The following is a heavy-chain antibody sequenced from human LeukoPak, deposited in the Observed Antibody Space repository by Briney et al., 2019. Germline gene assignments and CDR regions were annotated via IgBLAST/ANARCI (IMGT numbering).Heavy chain of an antibody. CDR3: ATLTDYGDYGYLDY. Sequence: SETLSLTCAVYGGSFSGYYWSWIRQPPGKGLEWIGEINHSGSTNYNPSLKSRVTISVDTSKNQFSLKLSSVTAADTAVYYCATLTDYGDYGYLDYWGQGTLVTVSS. CDR2: INHSGST. D-gene: IGHD4-17*01. J-gene: IGHJ4*02. V-gene: IGHV4-34*01. CDR1: GGSFSGYY.